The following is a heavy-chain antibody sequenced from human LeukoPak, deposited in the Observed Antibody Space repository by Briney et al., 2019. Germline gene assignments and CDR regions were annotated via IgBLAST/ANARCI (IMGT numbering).Heavy chain of an antibody. Sequence: GGSPRLSCAASRFTFRSYAMSWVRQAPGKGLEWVSAIIGSGGYTYYADSVKGRFTISRDNSKNTLSLQMDSLRAEDTAVYYCVKLRGIYLDFDSWGQGTLVTVSS. CDR3: VKLRGIYLDFDS. J-gene: IGHJ4*02. CDR1: RFTFRSYA. CDR2: IIGSGGYT. V-gene: IGHV3-23*01. D-gene: IGHD1-26*01.